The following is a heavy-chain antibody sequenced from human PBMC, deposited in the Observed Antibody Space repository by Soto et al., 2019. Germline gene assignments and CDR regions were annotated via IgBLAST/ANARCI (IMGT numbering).Heavy chain of an antibody. D-gene: IGHD3-10*01. CDR3: ARLLPDGSGSYTYYYYYGMDV. J-gene: IGHJ6*02. CDR2: IDPSDSYT. V-gene: IGHV5-10-1*01. Sequence: GESLKISCKGSGYSFTSYWISWVRQMPGKGLEWRGRIDPSDSYTNYSPSFQGHVTISADKSISTAYLQWSSLKASDTAMYYCARLLPDGSGSYTYYYYYGMDVWGQGTTVTVSS. CDR1: GYSFTSYW.